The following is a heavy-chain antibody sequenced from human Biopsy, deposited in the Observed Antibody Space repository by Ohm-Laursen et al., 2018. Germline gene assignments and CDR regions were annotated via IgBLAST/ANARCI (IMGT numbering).Heavy chain of an antibody. CDR2: TSFDGSNK. CDR3: AKDSGQWLGGAFNI. Sequence: SLRLSCSASGFGFYAMHWVRQPPGKGLEWLAVTSFDGSNKFYAESVRGRFTISRDRSRDTLYLQMNRLTNEDTALYYCAKDSGQWLGGAFNIWGHGTMVTVSS. CDR1: GFGFYA. V-gene: IGHV3-30*18. J-gene: IGHJ3*02. D-gene: IGHD6-19*01.